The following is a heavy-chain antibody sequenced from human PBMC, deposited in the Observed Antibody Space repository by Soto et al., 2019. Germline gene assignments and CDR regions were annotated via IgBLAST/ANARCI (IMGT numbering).Heavy chain of an antibody. J-gene: IGHJ4*02. V-gene: IGHV3-66*01. CDR3: ARNVPVTTLGY. Sequence: EVKLVESGGGLVQPGGSLRLSCAASGVTVSNNYMTWVRQAPGKGLELVSSIYSTGNTFYAASVKGRFTISRENSKNTLYLQMNSLRVEDTAVYYCARNVPVTTLGYWGQGTLVTVSS. D-gene: IGHD4-17*01. CDR1: GVTVSNNY. CDR2: IYSTGNT.